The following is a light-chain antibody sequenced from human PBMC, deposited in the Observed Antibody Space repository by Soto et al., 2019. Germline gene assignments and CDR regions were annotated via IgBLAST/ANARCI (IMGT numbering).Light chain of an antibody. Sequence: EIVLTQSPGTPSLSPGERATLSCRASQSVSSNLAWYQQKTGQAPRLLIYYASTRDTGVPARFSGSGSGTDFTLTISSLQSEDFAVYYCQQYNNWPPPWTFGQGTKLEIK. J-gene: IGKJ1*01. V-gene: IGKV3-15*01. CDR1: QSVSSN. CDR3: QQYNNWPPPWT. CDR2: YAS.